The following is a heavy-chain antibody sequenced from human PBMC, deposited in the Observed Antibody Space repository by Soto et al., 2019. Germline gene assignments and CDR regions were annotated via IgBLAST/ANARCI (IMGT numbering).Heavy chain of an antibody. CDR3: ARESGENWTYEAH. CDR2: ITVNGNT. J-gene: IGHJ1*01. Sequence: QVQQLESGPGLVKPWDTLSLTCTVSGAYISDFSWSWIRQPAGKGLEWIGRITVNGNTQYDPSFRSRVTMSMDTSRNQFSLNLQSATAADTAVYYCARESGENWTYEAHWGQGTLVTVSS. D-gene: IGHD1-7*01. CDR1: GAYISDFS. V-gene: IGHV4-4*07.